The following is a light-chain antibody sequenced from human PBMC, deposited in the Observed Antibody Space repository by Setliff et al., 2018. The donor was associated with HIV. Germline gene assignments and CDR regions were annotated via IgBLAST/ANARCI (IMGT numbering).Light chain of an antibody. CDR3: CASYRSPATYV. CDR2: DVT. V-gene: IGLV2-14*03. Sequence: QSALTQPASVPGSPGQSITLSCTGTSSDVGSYNFVSWYQQHPGRAPKLMIYDVTKRPSGVSDRFSGSKSGNTASLTISGLQTEDEADYYCCASYRSPATYVFGIGTKVTVL. J-gene: IGLJ1*01. CDR1: SSDVGSYNF.